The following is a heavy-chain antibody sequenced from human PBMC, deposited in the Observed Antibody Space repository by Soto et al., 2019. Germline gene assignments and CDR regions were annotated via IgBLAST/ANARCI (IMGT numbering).Heavy chain of an antibody. Sequence: QVLLVQSGAEMKQPGSSVSVSCRASGDSFTNYAFTWVRQAPGQGPECLGGIILALGTPHYSQRFQGRLTITADESSSTVYMELGGLRLDDTAVYYCGRYCTNTKCRGGYYLDLWGQGTLLTVSS. J-gene: IGHJ5*02. CDR3: GRYCTNTKCRGGYYLDL. CDR2: IILALGTP. V-gene: IGHV1-69*01. CDR1: GDSFTNYA. D-gene: IGHD2-8*01.